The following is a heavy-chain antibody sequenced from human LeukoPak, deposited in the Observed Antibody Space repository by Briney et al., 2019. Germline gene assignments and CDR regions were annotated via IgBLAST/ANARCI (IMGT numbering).Heavy chain of an antibody. CDR2: IRYDGSNK. J-gene: IGHJ4*02. CDR3: ARGGSSWQTHYFDY. CDR1: GFTFSSYG. D-gene: IGHD6-13*01. Sequence: GGSLRLSCAASGFTFSSYGMHWVRQAPGKGLEWVAFIRYDGSNKYYADSVKGRFTISRDNSKNTLYLQMNSLRAEDTAVYYCARGGSSWQTHYFDYWGQGTLVTVSS. V-gene: IGHV3-30*02.